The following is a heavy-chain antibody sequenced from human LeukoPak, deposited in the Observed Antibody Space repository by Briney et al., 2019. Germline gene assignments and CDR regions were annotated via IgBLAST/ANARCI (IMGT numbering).Heavy chain of an antibody. J-gene: IGHJ4*02. V-gene: IGHV4-39*07. D-gene: IGHD3-9*01. CDR3: AKKAPYYDILTGWVL. Sequence: SETLSLTCTVSGVSISSSNSYWGWIRQPPGKGLEWIGSIYHSGSTYYNPSLKSRVTISVDTSKNQFSLKLSSVTAADTAVYYCAKKAPYYDILTGWVLWGQGTLVTVSS. CDR2: IYHSGST. CDR1: GVSISSSNSY.